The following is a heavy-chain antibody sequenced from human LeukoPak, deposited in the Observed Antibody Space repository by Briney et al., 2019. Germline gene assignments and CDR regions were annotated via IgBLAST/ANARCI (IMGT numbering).Heavy chain of an antibody. V-gene: IGHV4-39*01. CDR2: VYYGGNT. CDR3: ARQRADYFYHYLDV. J-gene: IGHJ6*03. CDR1: GGSISSSSYY. Sequence: PSETLSLTCTVSGGSISSSSYYWDWIRQPPGKGVEWIGNVYYGGNTFYNSSLESRVTISVDMSKNQFSLKLTSLTAADTAVYYCARQRADYFYHYLDVWGKGTSVTVSS.